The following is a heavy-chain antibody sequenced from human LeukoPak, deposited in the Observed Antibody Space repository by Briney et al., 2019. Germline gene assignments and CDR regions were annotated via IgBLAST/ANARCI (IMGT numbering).Heavy chain of an antibody. Sequence: PGGSLRLSCAASGFTFSSYSMNWVRQAPGKGLEWVSSISSSSSYIYYADSVKGRFTISRDNAKNSLYLQMNSLRAEDTAVYYCARDRGIAAAHAFDIWGQGTMVTVSS. D-gene: IGHD6-13*01. J-gene: IGHJ3*02. V-gene: IGHV3-21*01. CDR3: ARDRGIAAAHAFDI. CDR1: GFTFSSYS. CDR2: ISSSSSYI.